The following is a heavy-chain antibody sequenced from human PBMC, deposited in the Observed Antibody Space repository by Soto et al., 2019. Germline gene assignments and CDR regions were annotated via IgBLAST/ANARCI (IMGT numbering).Heavy chain of an antibody. Sequence: QVQLQESGPGLVKPSETLSLTCTVSGDSVTSTTYYWSWIRQPPGKGLEWIGFIYYTGSTHYNPSPLSRVSLSMDTFKNPFSLKLSSVLAAVTAVYYCASYRGAPKLAFDMWGQGTMVTVSS. V-gene: IGHV4-61*01. CDR1: GDSVTSTTYY. CDR3: ASYRGAPKLAFDM. J-gene: IGHJ3*02. CDR2: IYYTGST. D-gene: IGHD3-10*01.